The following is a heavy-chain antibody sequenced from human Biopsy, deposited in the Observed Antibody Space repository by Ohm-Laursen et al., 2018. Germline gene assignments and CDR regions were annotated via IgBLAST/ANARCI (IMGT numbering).Heavy chain of an antibody. V-gene: IGHV4-31*01. CDR2: IYYSGTT. D-gene: IGHD4-23*01. J-gene: IGHJ2*01. Sequence: TLSLTCIVPGGSVSSGGFYWSWIRQHPGKGLEWIGYIYYSGTTYYNPSLKSLVTISVDTSKNQFSLKLNSVTAADTAVYYCARRPYGGTRYWYFDLWGRGTLVTVSS. CDR3: ARRPYGGTRYWYFDL. CDR1: GGSVSSGGFY.